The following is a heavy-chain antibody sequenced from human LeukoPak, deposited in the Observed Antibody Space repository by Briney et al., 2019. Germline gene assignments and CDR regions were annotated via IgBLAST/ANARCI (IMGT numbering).Heavy chain of an antibody. Sequence: PSQTLSLTCAISGDSVSSNGAAWNWTRQSPSRGLEWLGRTYYRSKWYHDYAVSVQSRITITPDTSKNQFSLQLNSVTPEDTAVYYCARQIVVVPTAMVMGWFDPWGQGTLVTVSS. D-gene: IGHD2-2*01. J-gene: IGHJ5*02. CDR2: TYYRSKWYH. CDR1: GDSVSSNGAA. V-gene: IGHV6-1*01. CDR3: ARQIVVVPTAMVMGWFDP.